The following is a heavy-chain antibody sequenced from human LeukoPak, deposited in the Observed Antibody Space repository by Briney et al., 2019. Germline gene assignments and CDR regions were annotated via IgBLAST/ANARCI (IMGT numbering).Heavy chain of an antibody. J-gene: IGHJ3*02. CDR1: GGSIRSYY. V-gene: IGHV4-59*08. CDR2: IYYSGST. D-gene: IGHD3-10*01. CDR3: AKSNGYGLVDI. Sequence: SETLSLTCTVSGGSIRSYYWSWIRQPPGKELEWIGYIYYSGSTNYNPSLKSRVTISVDTSKNQFSLRLNSVTAADTAVYYCAKSNGYGLVDIWGQGTMVTVSS.